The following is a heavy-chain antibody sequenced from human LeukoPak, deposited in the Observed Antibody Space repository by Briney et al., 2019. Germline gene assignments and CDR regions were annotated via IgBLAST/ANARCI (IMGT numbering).Heavy chain of an antibody. CDR2: IYYSGST. CDR3: ARGRSYYDILTGYYP. J-gene: IGHJ5*02. D-gene: IGHD3-9*01. V-gene: IGHV4-59*01. CDR1: GGSISSYY. Sequence: SETLSLTCTVSGGSISSYYWSWLRQPPGKGLEWIGYIYYSGSTNYNPSLKSRVTISVDTSKNQFSLKLSSVTAADTAVYYCARGRSYYDILTGYYPWGQGTLVTVSS.